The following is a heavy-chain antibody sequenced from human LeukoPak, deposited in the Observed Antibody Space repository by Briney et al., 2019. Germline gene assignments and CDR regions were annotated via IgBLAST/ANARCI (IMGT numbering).Heavy chain of an antibody. V-gene: IGHV1-18*01. CDR1: GYTFTSYG. Sequence: ASVKVSCKASGYTFTSYGISWVRQAPGQGLEWMGWISAYNGNTNYAQKLQGRVTMTTDTSTSTAYMELRSLRSDDTAVYYCARDRYSSGWSYYFDYWGQGTLVTVPS. CDR3: ARDRYSSGWSYYFDY. J-gene: IGHJ4*02. D-gene: IGHD6-19*01. CDR2: ISAYNGNT.